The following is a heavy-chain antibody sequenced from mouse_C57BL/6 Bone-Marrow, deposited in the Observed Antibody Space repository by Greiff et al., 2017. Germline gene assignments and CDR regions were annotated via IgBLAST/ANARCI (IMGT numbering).Heavy chain of an antibody. CDR3: ARGTLLLDV. V-gene: IGHV3-6*01. J-gene: IGHJ1*03. CDR2: ISYDGSN. CDR1: GYSITSGYY. D-gene: IGHD2-1*01. Sequence: EVKLVESGPGLVKPSQSLSLTCSVTGYSITSGYYWNWIRQFPGNKLEWMGYISYDGSNNYNPSLKNRISITRDTSKNQFFLKLNSVTTEDTATYYCARGTLLLDVWGTGTTVTVSS.